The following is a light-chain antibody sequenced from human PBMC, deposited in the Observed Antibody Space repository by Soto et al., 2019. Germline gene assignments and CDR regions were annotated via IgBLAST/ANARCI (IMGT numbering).Light chain of an antibody. J-gene: IGLJ2*01. V-gene: IGLV1-47*02. CDR2: NDY. CDR3: AVWDDSLRGVV. Sequence: QSVLAQPPSASGTPGQRVTISCSGSTSNVGSNLASWYQQLPGSAPKLLIYNDYERPSGVPDRFSGYKSGTSASLGISGLRSEDEADYFCAVWDDSLRGVVFGGGTKLTVL. CDR1: TSNVGSNL.